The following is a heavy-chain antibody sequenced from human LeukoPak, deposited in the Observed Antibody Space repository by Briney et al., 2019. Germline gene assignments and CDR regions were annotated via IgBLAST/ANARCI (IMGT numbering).Heavy chain of an antibody. J-gene: IGHJ4*02. V-gene: IGHV4-34*01. CDR2: INHSGST. CDR3: ARGTYSSGYFYYLDY. CDR1: GGSFSGYY. D-gene: IGHD3-22*01. Sequence: SETLSLTCAVYGGSFSGYYWSWIRQPPGKGLEWIGEINHSGSTNYNPSLESRVTISVGTSKNQFSLRLSSVIAADTAVYYCARGTYSSGYFYYLDYWGQGTLVTVSS.